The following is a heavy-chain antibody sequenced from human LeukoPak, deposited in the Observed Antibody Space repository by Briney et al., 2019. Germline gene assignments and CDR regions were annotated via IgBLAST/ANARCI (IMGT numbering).Heavy chain of an antibody. Sequence: GGSLRLSCAASGFTVSTYFMNWVRQAPGKGLEWVSVIYAGGKTYYADSVKGRTTISRDNSKNTLYLQMNSLRTEDTAVYYCAKDRVSSGWYEYYQYWGQGTLVTVSS. V-gene: IGHV3-66*01. J-gene: IGHJ1*01. D-gene: IGHD6-19*01. CDR1: GFTVSTYF. CDR2: IYAGGKT. CDR3: AKDRVSSGWYEYYQY.